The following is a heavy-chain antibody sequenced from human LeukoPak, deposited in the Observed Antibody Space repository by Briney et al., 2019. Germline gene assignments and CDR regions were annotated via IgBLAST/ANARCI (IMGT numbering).Heavy chain of an antibody. J-gene: IGHJ4*02. CDR1: GVTFSSYA. CDR2: ISYDGSNK. V-gene: IGHV3-30-3*01. CDR3: ARDPGYSGYDFDTFDY. Sequence: GGSLRLSCAASGVTFSSYAMHWVRQAPGKGLEWVAVISYDGSNKYYADSVKGRFTISRDNSKNTLYLQMNSLRAEDTAVYYCARDPGYSGYDFDTFDYWGQGTLVTVSS. D-gene: IGHD5-12*01.